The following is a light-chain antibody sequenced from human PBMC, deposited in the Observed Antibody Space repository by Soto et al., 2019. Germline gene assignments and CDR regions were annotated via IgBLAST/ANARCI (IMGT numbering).Light chain of an antibody. CDR2: AAS. J-gene: IGKJ2*01. CDR3: QQYGSAPYT. V-gene: IGKV3-20*01. Sequence: EIVLTQSPGTLSLSPGERATLSCRASQTVGSSYFGWYHQKPGQAPRLLIYAASSRATGIPDRFSGSGSGTDFTLTIDSLETEDYAVYFCQQYGSAPYTFGPGTRVDIK. CDR1: QTVGSSY.